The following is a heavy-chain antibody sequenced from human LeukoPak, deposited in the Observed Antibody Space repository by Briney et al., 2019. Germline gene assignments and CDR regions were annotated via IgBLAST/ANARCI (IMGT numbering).Heavy chain of an antibody. J-gene: IGHJ4*02. CDR2: ISYDGSNK. V-gene: IGHV3-30*18. Sequence: GGSLRLSCAASGFTFSSYGMHWVRQAPGKGLEWVAVISYDGSNKYYADSVKGRFTISRDNSKNTLYLQMNSLRAEDTAVYYCAKAGDYVWGSYRSPVDYWGQGTLVTVSS. CDR1: GFTFSSYG. CDR3: AKAGDYVWGSYRSPVDY. D-gene: IGHD3-16*02.